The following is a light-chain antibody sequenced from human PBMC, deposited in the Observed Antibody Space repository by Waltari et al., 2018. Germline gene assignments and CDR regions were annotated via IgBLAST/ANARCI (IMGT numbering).Light chain of an antibody. CDR3: QQRSNWPPLT. V-gene: IGKV3-11*01. J-gene: IGKJ4*01. CDR1: ESDSTY. Sequence: EIVLTQSPATLSLSPGERAILSCRASESDSTYLAWYQHKPGQAPRPLIYDASNRATGTPARFRRSGSGTEFTLTINSLEPEDFAVYYCQQRSNWPPLTFGGGTKVESK. CDR2: DAS.